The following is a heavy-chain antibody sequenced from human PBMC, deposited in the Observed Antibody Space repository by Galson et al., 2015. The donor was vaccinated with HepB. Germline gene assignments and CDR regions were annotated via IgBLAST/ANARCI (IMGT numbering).Heavy chain of an antibody. V-gene: IGHV1-69*13. CDR3: ARDQVVVVPAAPVAYYYGMDV. Sequence: SVKVSCKASGGTFSSYAISWVRQAPGQGLEWMGGIIPIFGTANYAQKFQGRVTITADESTSTAYMELSSLRSEDTAVYYCARDQVVVVPAAPVAYYYGMDVWGQGTTVTVSS. CDR1: GGTFSSYA. J-gene: IGHJ6*02. D-gene: IGHD2-2*01. CDR2: IIPIFGTA.